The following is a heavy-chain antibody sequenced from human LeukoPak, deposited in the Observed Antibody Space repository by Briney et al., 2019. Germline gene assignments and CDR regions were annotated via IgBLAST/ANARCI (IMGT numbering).Heavy chain of an antibody. CDR3: ARDRGGSGPTTTDL. CDR2: INSDGSGT. CDR1: GFTFSWYW. Sequence: PGGSLRLSCAASGFTFSWYWMHWVRRVPGKGLVWVSRINSDGSGTIYADSVKGRFTISRDNAKNTLYLQTNSLRADDTAVYYCARDRGGSGPTTTDLWGQGTLVTVSS. J-gene: IGHJ4*02. D-gene: IGHD6-19*01. V-gene: IGHV3-74*01.